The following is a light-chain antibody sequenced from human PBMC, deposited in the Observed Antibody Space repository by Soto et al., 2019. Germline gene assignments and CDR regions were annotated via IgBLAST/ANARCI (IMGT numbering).Light chain of an antibody. CDR1: QSVGSN. CDR3: QQYTNWPPIT. CDR2: GAS. Sequence: EIGLTQFPTNLIVAPGERATLSCRVSQSVGSNLAWFQQKPGQAPRLLIYGASTRATGVPARFSGSGSGTDFTLTISSLQSEDFAVYYCQQYTNWPPITFGQGTRLEI. V-gene: IGKV3-15*01. J-gene: IGKJ5*01.